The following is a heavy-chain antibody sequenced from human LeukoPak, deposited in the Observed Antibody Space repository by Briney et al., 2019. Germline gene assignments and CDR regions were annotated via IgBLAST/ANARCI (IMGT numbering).Heavy chain of an antibody. V-gene: IGHV4-39*07. CDR2: IHYSGST. Sequence: SETLSLTCTVSGGSISSSSYYWGWIRQPPGKGLEWIGSIHYSGSTNYNPSLKSRVTISVDTSKNQFSLKLSSVTAADTAVYYCARDLDSSGYYLDYWGQGTLVTVSS. D-gene: IGHD3-22*01. CDR1: GGSISSSSYY. CDR3: ARDLDSSGYYLDY. J-gene: IGHJ4*02.